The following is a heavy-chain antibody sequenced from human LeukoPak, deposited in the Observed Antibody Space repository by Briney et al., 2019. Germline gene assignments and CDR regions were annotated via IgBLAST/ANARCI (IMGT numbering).Heavy chain of an antibody. CDR1: GGSFSGYY. Sequence: ASETLSLTCAVYGGSFSGYYWSWIRQPPGKGLEWIGEINHSGSTNYNPSLKSRVTISVDTSKNQFSLKLSSVTAADTAVYYCARDTLLYYYDSTGYAPYNWFDPWGQGTLVTVSS. J-gene: IGHJ5*02. CDR2: INHSGST. D-gene: IGHD3-22*01. V-gene: IGHV4-34*01. CDR3: ARDTLLYYYDSTGYAPYNWFDP.